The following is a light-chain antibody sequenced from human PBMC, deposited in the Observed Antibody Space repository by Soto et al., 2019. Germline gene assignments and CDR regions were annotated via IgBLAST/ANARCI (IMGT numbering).Light chain of an antibody. J-gene: IGLJ1*01. V-gene: IGLV1-40*01. CDR2: NNN. CDR3: QSEGSSLSGAYV. Sequence: QLVLTQPPSVSGAPGQRVTISCTGSSSNIGAGYDVHWYQRLPGTAPKVLIYNNNNRPSGVPDRFSGSKSGTSASLAITGRQAEDEADYCCQSEGSSLSGAYVFGAGTKLTVL. CDR1: SSNIGAGYD.